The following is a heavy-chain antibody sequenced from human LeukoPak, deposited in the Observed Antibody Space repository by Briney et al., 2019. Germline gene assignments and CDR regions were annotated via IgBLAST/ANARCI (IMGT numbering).Heavy chain of an antibody. CDR2: IYTSGST. CDR3: ARVPDSNYPYYFDY. D-gene: IGHD4-11*01. J-gene: IGHJ4*02. Sequence: PETLSLTCTVSGGSISSYYWSWIRQPAGKGLEWIGRIYTSGSTNHNPSLKSRVTISVDTSKNQFSLKLSSLTAADTAVYYCARVPDSNYPYYFDYWGQGTLVTVSS. V-gene: IGHV4-4*07. CDR1: GGSISSYY.